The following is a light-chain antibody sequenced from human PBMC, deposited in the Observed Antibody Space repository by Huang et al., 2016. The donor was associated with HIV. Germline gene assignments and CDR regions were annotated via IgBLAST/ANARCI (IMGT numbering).Light chain of an antibody. CDR1: QSISRY. CDR3: QQRSNWPPTT. J-gene: IGKJ1*01. CDR2: DAS. V-gene: IGKV3-11*01. Sequence: EVVLTQSPATLYLSPGERATLSCRASQSISRYLSWYQHKPGQAPRLLMYDASNMATGIPARFSGSGSVTDFTLTISSLEPEDFAVYYCQQRSNWPPTTFGQGTKVESK.